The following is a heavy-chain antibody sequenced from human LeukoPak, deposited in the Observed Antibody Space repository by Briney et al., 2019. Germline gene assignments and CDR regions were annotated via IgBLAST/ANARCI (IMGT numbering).Heavy chain of an antibody. CDR2: ISSSSSYI. D-gene: IGHD3-9*01. CDR1: GFTFSSYS. CDR3: AGEYYDILTGYYNFDY. J-gene: IGHJ4*02. V-gene: IGHV3-21*01. Sequence: PGGSLRLSCAASGFTFSSYSMNWVRQAPGKGLEWVSSISSSSSYIYYADSVKGRFTTSRDNAKNSLYLQMNSLRAEDTAVYYCAGEYYDILTGYYNFDYWGQGTLVTVSS.